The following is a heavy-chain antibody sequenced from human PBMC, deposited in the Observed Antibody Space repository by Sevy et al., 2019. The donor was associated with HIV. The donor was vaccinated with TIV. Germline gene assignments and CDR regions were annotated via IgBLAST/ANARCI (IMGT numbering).Heavy chain of an antibody. Sequence: GGSLRLSCGASDFIFENYWMTWVRQTSGQGLEWVATIKLDGSDKYYGDSVKGRFTISRDNSKKSLYLQMNSLRAEDTAVYFCARGHYAMDVWGQGTTVTVFS. CDR1: DFIFENYW. CDR3: ARGHYAMDV. V-gene: IGHV3-7*03. J-gene: IGHJ6*02. CDR2: IKLDGSDK.